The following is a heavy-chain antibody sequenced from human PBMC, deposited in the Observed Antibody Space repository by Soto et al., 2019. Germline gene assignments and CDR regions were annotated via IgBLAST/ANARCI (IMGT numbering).Heavy chain of an antibody. D-gene: IGHD3-22*01. CDR3: ARGYYYDSSGYYPTQNWFDT. Sequence: GESLKISCKGSGYSFTSYWIGWVRQMPGKGLEWMGIIYPGDSDTRYSPSFQGQVTISADKSISTAYLQWSSLKASDTAMYYCARGYYYDSSGYYPTQNWFDTWGQGTPVTVSS. V-gene: IGHV5-51*01. J-gene: IGHJ5*02. CDR2: IYPGDSDT. CDR1: GYSFTSYW.